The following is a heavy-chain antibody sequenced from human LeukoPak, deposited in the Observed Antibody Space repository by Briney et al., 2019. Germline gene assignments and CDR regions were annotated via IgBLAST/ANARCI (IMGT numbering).Heavy chain of an antibody. D-gene: IGHD3-3*01. CDR1: GFTFSSYG. V-gene: IGHV3-33*01. J-gene: IGHJ6*03. CDR2: IWYDGSNK. CDR3: ARDQGRFLEWLHYYMDV. Sequence: GGSLRLSCAASGFTFSSYGMHWVRQAPGKGLEWVAVIWYDGSNKYYADSVKGRFTISRDNSKNTLYLQMNSLRAEDTAVYYCARDQGRFLEWLHYYMDVWGKGTTVTVSS.